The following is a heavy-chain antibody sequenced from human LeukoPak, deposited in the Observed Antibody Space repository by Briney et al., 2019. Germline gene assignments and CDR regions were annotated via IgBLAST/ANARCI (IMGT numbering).Heavy chain of an antibody. CDR2: IYTSGST. CDR3: ARGRGAYYYDSSASSGMDV. CDR1: GGSISSYY. Sequence: ASETLSLTCTVSGGSISSYYWSWIRQPAGKGLEWIGRIYTSGSTYYNPSLKSRVTMSVDTSKNQFSLKLSSVTAADTAVYYCARGRGAYYYDSSASSGMDVWGKGTTVTVSS. V-gene: IGHV4-4*07. D-gene: IGHD3-22*01. J-gene: IGHJ6*04.